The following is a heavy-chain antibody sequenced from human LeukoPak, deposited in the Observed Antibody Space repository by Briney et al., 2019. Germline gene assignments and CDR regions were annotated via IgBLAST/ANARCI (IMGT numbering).Heavy chain of an antibody. J-gene: IGHJ2*01. D-gene: IGHD2-2*01. CDR2: ISSSGRTI. V-gene: IGHV3-48*03. CDR1: GFTFSSYE. Sequence: PGGSLRLSCAASGFTFSSYEMNWVRQAPGKGLEWISYISSSGRTIYYADSVKGRLTISRVNAKNSLYLQMNSLRAADTAVYYCARALTGYCTSTNCLDYWYFDLWGRGTLVTVSS. CDR3: ARALTGYCTSTNCLDYWYFDL.